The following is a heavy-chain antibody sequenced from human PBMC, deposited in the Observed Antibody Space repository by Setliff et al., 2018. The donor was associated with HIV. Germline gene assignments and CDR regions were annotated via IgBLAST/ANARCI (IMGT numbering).Heavy chain of an antibody. CDR2: VDPEDGET. CDR3: ATVQYSYGFFDY. CDR1: GYTFTDYY. D-gene: IGHD5-18*01. J-gene: IGHJ4*02. V-gene: IGHV1-69-2*01. Sequence: ASVKVSCKASGYTFTDYYMHWVQQAPGKGLEWMGRVDPEDGETIYAEKFQGRVTITADTSTDTAYMELSSLRSEDTAVYYCATVQYSYGFFDYWGQGTLVTSPQ.